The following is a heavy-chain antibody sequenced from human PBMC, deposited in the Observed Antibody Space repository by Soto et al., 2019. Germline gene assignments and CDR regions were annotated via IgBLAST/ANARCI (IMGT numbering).Heavy chain of an antibody. CDR3: PRDGLRGYFDY. Sequence: QVQLVESGGGLVKPGGSLRLSCAASGFTFSDYQMSWIRQTPGKGLEWVSYISSHGTNIYYADSVKGRFTISRDNAKNSLYLQMNSLRAEDTAGYYCPRDGLRGYFDYWGQGTLVPVSS. CDR2: ISSHGTNI. J-gene: IGHJ4*02. V-gene: IGHV3-11*01. CDR1: GFTFSDYQ.